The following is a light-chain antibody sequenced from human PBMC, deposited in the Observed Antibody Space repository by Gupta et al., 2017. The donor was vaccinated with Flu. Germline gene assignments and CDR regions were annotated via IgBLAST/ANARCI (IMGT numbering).Light chain of an antibody. Sequence: SITSSCTGTIRDIGTHNLDSWYQQHPEKAPKLVISEVSKGPSGVANRFSGSKSGNAAFRTSSGLQTEDEADYYCCSYVGSITFVFGTGTKVTVL. CDR2: EVS. J-gene: IGLJ1*01. CDR3: CSYVGSITFV. CDR1: IRDIGTHNL. V-gene: IGLV2-23*02.